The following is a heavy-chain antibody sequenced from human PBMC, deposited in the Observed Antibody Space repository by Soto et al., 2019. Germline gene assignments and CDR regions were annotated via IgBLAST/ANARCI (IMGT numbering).Heavy chain of an antibody. CDR3: ARRAKWLRLEYYYGMDV. CDR2: IYYSGST. Sequence: QVQLQESGPGLVKPSQTLSLTCTVSGGSISSGDYYWSWIRQPPGKGLEWIGYIYYSGSTYYNPSLKSRVTISVDTSKNQFSLKLNSVTAADTAVYYCARRAKWLRLEYYYGMDVWGQGTTVTVSS. CDR1: GGSISSGDYY. V-gene: IGHV4-30-4*01. D-gene: IGHD5-12*01. J-gene: IGHJ6*02.